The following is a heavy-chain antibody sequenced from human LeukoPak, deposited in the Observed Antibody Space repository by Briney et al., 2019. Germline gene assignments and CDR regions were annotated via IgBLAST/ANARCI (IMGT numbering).Heavy chain of an antibody. CDR1: GFTFSSYS. V-gene: IGHV3-48*04. D-gene: IGHD6-13*01. Sequence: GSLRLSCAASGFTFSSYSMNWVRQAPGKGLEWVSYISSSSSTIYYADSVKGRFTISRDNAKNSQYLQMNSLRAEDTAVYYCARGPYSSSWYGFDYWGQGTLVTVSS. CDR2: ISSSSSTI. J-gene: IGHJ4*02. CDR3: ARGPYSSSWYGFDY.